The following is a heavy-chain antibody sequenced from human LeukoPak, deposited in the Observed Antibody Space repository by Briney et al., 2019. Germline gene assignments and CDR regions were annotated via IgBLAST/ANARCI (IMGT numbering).Heavy chain of an antibody. V-gene: IGHV4-34*01. Sequence: SETLSLTCAVYGGSFSGYYWSWIRQPPGKGLEWIGEINHSGSTNYNPSLKSRVTISVDTSKNQFSLKLSSVTAADTAVYYCARDRPHFWSGFLLYNWFDPWGQGTLVTVSS. CDR1: GGSFSGYY. CDR2: INHSGST. J-gene: IGHJ5*02. D-gene: IGHD3-3*02. CDR3: ARDRPHFWSGFLLYNWFDP.